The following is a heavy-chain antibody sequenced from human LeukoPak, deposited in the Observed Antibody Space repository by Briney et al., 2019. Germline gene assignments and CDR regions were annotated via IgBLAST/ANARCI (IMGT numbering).Heavy chain of an antibody. D-gene: IGHD2-2*01. V-gene: IGHV4-38-2*01. CDR3: ARLHCSSTSRYLYIDY. J-gene: IGHJ4*02. Sequence: SETLSLTCAVSGYSISSGYYWGWIRQPPGKGLEWIGSIYHSGSTYYNPSLKSRVTISVDTSKNQFSLKLSSVTAADTAVYYCARLHCSSTSRYLYIDYWGQGTLVTVSS. CDR1: GYSISSGYY. CDR2: IYHSGST.